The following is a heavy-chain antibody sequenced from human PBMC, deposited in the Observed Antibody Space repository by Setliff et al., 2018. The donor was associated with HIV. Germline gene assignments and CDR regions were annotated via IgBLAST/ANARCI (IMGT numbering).Heavy chain of an antibody. V-gene: IGHV3-30*02. CDR1: GFSFSSYG. D-gene: IGHD3-10*01. J-gene: IGHJ3*02. CDR2: VWYNGDNK. CDR3: AKELGGSGALEAYDI. Sequence: GGSLRLSCAASGFSFSSYGMHWVRQAPGKGLEWVAGVWYNGDNKYYEDSVKGRFTISRDNSKNTVHLEMNSLRVEDTAVYYCAKELGGSGALEAYDIWGQGTMVTVSS.